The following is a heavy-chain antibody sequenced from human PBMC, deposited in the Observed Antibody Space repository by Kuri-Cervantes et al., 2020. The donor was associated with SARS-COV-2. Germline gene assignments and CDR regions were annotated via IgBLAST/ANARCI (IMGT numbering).Heavy chain of an antibody. CDR2: ISSNGGST. D-gene: IGHD2-8*01. CDR1: GFTVSSNY. CDR3: ARDFPAYCTNGVCYSEYFQH. Sequence: GGSLRLSCAASGFTVSSNYMSWVRQAPGKGLEYVSAISSNGGSTYYANSVKGRFTISRDNSKNTLYLQMGSLRAEDMAVYYCARDFPAYCTNGVCYSEYFQHWGQGTLVTVSS. J-gene: IGHJ1*01. V-gene: IGHV3-64*01.